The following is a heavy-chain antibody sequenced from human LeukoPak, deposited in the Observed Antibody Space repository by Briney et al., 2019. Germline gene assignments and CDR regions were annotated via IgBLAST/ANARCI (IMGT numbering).Heavy chain of an antibody. Sequence: PGGSLRLSCAASGFXFSSYAISWVRQAPGKGLEWVSAISGSGGSTYYADSVKGRFTISRDNSKNTLYLQMNSLRAEDTAVYYCLGGYSYGPIDYWGQGTLVTVSS. CDR2: ISGSGGST. J-gene: IGHJ4*02. V-gene: IGHV3-23*01. CDR1: GFXFSSYA. CDR3: LGGYSYGPIDY. D-gene: IGHD5-18*01.